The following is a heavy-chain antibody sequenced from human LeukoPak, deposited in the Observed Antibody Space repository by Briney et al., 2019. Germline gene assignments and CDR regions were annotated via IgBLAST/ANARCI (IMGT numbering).Heavy chain of an antibody. CDR3: IRENPQQGSEDY. V-gene: IGHV4-39*07. CDR2: IYYSGST. Sequence: SETLSLTCTVSGASISSGSYYWGWIRQPPGKGLEWIGTIYYSGSTYYNPSLKSRLTISVDTSRNQFSLKLSSVTAADTAVYYCIRENPQQGSEDYWGQGTLVTVSS. J-gene: IGHJ4*02. D-gene: IGHD3-10*01. CDR1: GASISSGSYY.